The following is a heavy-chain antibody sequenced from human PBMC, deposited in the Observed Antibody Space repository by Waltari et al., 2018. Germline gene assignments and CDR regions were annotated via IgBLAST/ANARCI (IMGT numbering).Heavy chain of an antibody. CDR2: INPHRVDT. J-gene: IGHJ5*02. CDR1: GYTFTAYY. D-gene: IGHD2-21*01. V-gene: IGHV1-2*02. CDR3: ARGIILITIPWFDP. Sequence: QVQLVQSGAEVKKPGASVKVSCKTSGYTFTAYYIYWMRQAPGQGLEWMGWINPHRVDTRYAKNFQGRVTMTRDTSISTAYMELTRLRSDDTALYYCARGIILITIPWFDPWGQGSQVTVSS.